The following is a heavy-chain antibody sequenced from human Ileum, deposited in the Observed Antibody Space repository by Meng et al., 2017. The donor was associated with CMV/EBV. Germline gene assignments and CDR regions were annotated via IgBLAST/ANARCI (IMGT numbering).Heavy chain of an antibody. V-gene: IGHV4-4*07. Sequence: QVQLQEPCLGLVKPSETLSLTCTVSGASLNDYYWSWIRQPAGKGLEWIGRIFATGTTNYNPSLKSRVTMSVDTSKNQFSLKLTSVTAADTAVYFCARDRFDPWGQGALVTVSS. CDR1: GASLNDYY. CDR3: ARDRFDP. J-gene: IGHJ5*02. CDR2: IFATGTT.